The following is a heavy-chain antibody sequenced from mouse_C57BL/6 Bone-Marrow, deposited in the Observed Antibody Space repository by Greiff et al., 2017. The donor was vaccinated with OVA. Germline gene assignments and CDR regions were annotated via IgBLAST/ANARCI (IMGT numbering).Heavy chain of an antibody. CDR2: FHPYNDDT. V-gene: IGHV1-47*01. CDR1: GYTFTTYP. J-gene: IGHJ1*03. CDR3: ARGITTGYRYFDV. Sequence: VQLQQSGAELVKPGASVKMSCKASGYTFTTYPIHWMKQNPGKSLEWIGNFHPYNDDTKYNEKFKGKATLTVEKSSSTVYLELSRLTSDNSADYCGARGITTGYRYFDVWGTGATVTVSS. D-gene: IGHD2-4*01.